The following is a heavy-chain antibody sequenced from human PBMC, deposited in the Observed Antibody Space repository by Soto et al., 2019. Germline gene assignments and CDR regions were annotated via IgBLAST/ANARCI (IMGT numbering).Heavy chain of an antibody. D-gene: IGHD3-9*01. CDR3: ARDKDWAFDY. CDR2: IFVTSTTI. V-gene: IGHV3-48*04. CDR1: GFSFSSYS. J-gene: IGHJ4*02. Sequence: SGGSLRLSCVASGFSFSSYSMVWVRQAPGKGLEWVSYIFVTSTTIYYADSVKGRFTVSRDNAQNSLFLLMNSLTAEDTAVYYCARDKDWAFDYWGQGTLVTVSS.